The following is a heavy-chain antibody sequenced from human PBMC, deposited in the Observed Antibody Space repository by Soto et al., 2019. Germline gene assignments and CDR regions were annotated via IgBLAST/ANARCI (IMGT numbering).Heavy chain of an antibody. J-gene: IGHJ3*02. CDR1: GFTFSSYW. CDR3: ARERYADYGRAAFDI. D-gene: IGHD4-17*01. Sequence: GGSLRLSCAASGFTFSSYWMHWVRQAPGKGLVWVSRINSDGSSTSYADSVKGRFTINPDTSKNQFSLLLNSVTPEDTAVYYCARERYADYGRAAFDIWGQGTMVTV. CDR2: INSDGSST. V-gene: IGHV3-74*01.